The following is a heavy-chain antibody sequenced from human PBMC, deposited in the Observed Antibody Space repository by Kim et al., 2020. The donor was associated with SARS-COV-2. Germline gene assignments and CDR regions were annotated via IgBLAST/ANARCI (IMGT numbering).Heavy chain of an antibody. Sequence: SETLSLTCTVSGGSISSSSYYWGWIRQPPGKGLEWIGSIYYSGSTYYNPSLKSRVTISVDTSKNQFSLKLSSVTAADTAVYYCARDQGSYLDYWGQGTLVTVSS. J-gene: IGHJ4*02. CDR1: GGSISSSSYY. CDR3: ARDQGSYLDY. CDR2: IYYSGST. D-gene: IGHD3-10*01. V-gene: IGHV4-39*07.